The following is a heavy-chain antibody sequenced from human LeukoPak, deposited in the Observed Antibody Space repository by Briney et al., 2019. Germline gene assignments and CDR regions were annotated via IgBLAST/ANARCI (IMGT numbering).Heavy chain of an antibody. Sequence: SETLSLTCTVSGGSISSYYWGWVPQPPEKGLEWIGSFYYTGSTYYHPSLKSRVTISVDTSKNQFSLNLTSVTAADTAVYYCARTAGVAVAGSRQYFDYWGHGTLVTVSS. D-gene: IGHD6-19*01. CDR1: GGSISSYY. V-gene: IGHV4-39*01. J-gene: IGHJ4*01. CDR2: FYYTGST. CDR3: ARTAGVAVAGSRQYFDY.